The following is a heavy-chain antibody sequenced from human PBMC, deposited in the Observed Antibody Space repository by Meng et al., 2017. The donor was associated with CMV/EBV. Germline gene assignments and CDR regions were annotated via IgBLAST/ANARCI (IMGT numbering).Heavy chain of an antibody. J-gene: IGHJ4*02. V-gene: IGHV4-34*01. CDR1: GGSFSGYY. D-gene: IGHD6-13*01. CDR3: ARGRGSWYFVDY. Sequence: QVQLQQWGDRLFEPLETLSLTCAVYGGSFSGYYWSRIRQPPGKGLEWIGEINHSGSTNYNPSLKSRVTISVDTSKNQFSLKLSSVTAADTAVYYCARGRGSWYFVDYWGQGTLVTVSS. CDR2: INHSGST.